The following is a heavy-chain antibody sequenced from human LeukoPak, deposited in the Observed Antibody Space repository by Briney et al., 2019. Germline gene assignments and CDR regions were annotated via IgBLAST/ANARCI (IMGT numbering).Heavy chain of an antibody. CDR1: GFTFDDYA. J-gene: IGHJ4*02. V-gene: IGHV3-9*01. Sequence: GGSLRLSCAASGFTFDDYAMHWVRQAPGKGLEWVSDICWNSGSIGYADSVKGRFTISRDNAKNSLYLQMNSLRAEDTALYYCAKDIGGRYYYDSSGYSAFDYWGQGTLVTVSS. D-gene: IGHD3-22*01. CDR3: AKDIGGRYYYDSSGYSAFDY. CDR2: ICWNSGSI.